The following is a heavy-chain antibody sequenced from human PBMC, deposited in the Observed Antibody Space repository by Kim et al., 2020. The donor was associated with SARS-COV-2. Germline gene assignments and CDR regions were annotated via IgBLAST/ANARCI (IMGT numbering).Heavy chain of an antibody. V-gene: IGHV4-59*09. J-gene: IGHJ4*02. CDR3: ARGVHTRSDD. CDR2: GNS. D-gene: IGHD2-2*02. Sequence: GNSNNHPSLQHRVGISKDTSKNQFSLKLPSVTAADTAMYYCARGVHTRSDDWGQGTLVTVSS.